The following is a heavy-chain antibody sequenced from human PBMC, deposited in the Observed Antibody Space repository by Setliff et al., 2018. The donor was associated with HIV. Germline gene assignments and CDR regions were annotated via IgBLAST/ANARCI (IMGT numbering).Heavy chain of an antibody. CDR1: GGTFSNYA. CDR3: ATDPQKGGYYYYYMDV. J-gene: IGHJ6*03. D-gene: IGHD2-15*01. CDR2: IIPIFGTP. V-gene: IGHV1-69*13. Sequence: SVKVSCKDSGGTFSNYAISWVRQAPGQGLEWMGGIIPIFGTPSYAQKFQGRVTITADESTNTAFMELGSLRSDDTAVYYCATDPQKGGYYYYYMDVWGKGTTVTVSS.